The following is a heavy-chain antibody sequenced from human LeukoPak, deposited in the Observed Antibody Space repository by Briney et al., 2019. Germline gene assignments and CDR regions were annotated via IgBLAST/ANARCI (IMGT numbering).Heavy chain of an antibody. CDR2: ISGSGETT. CDR3: AKVQEMDTILPPFHY. D-gene: IGHD5-24*01. CDR1: GFTFSNYA. J-gene: IGHJ4*02. Sequence: GGSLRPSCAASGFTFSNYAMSWVRQAPGKEREWGSAISGSGETTFYADSGKGRFTISRENSKNTLYLQVNSMRAADTAIYYCAKVQEMDTILPPFHYWGQGTLVTVSS. V-gene: IGHV3-23*01.